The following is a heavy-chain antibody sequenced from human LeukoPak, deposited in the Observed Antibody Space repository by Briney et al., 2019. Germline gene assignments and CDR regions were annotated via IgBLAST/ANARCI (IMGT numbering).Heavy chain of an antibody. CDR3: ARDRDYYNYFEY. Sequence: RGGSLRLSCAASGFTFSIYWMHGGRRAPGKGLGWVSRINSDGSSTSYADSVKGRFTISRDNAKNSLYLQMNSLRGEDTAVYYCARDRDYYNYFEYWGQGNLLTVSS. J-gene: IGHJ4*02. D-gene: IGHD3-10*01. CDR2: INSDGSST. V-gene: IGHV3-74*01. CDR1: GFTFSIYW.